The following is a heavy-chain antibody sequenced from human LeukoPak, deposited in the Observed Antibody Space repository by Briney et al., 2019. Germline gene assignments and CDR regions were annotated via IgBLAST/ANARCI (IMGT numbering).Heavy chain of an antibody. Sequence: PSETLSLTCAVSSGSISSGGYSWSWIRQPPGKGLEWIGYIYHSGSTYYNPSLKSRVTISVDRSKNQFSLKLSSVTAADTAVYYCARVNTMVRGVMYYYGMDVWGQGTTVTVSS. CDR2: IYHSGST. D-gene: IGHD3-10*01. J-gene: IGHJ6*02. CDR3: ARVNTMVRGVMYYYGMDV. V-gene: IGHV4-30-2*01. CDR1: SGSISSGGYS.